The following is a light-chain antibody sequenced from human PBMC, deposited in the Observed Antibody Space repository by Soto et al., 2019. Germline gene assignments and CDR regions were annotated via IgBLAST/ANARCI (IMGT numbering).Light chain of an antibody. J-gene: IGKJ1*01. V-gene: IGKV3-15*01. CDR3: QQYHNWWT. CDR1: QSVSVN. Sequence: EIVMTQSPGTLSVSPGERATLSCRASQSVSVNLAWYQQKPGQAPRLLIYGASTRVTGIPARFSGSGSGTEFTLTISSLQSEDFAVYYCQQYHNWWTFGQGTKVEI. CDR2: GAS.